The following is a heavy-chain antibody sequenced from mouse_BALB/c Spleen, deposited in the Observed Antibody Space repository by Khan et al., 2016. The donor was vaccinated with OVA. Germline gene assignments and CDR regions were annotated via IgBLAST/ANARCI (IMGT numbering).Heavy chain of an antibody. Sequence: QVQLKESGPELVKPGASLKVSCKASGYTFTDYIIGWVRQSTRQGLEWIGDIFPGSDTPYYNEKFKDKATLTADQSSNTAYMQLSSLTSEDSAVYFCARGGYSVFAYWGQGTLVTVSA. V-gene: IGHV1-77*01. CDR1: GYTFTDYI. J-gene: IGHJ3*01. CDR3: ARGGYSVFAY. CDR2: IFPGSDTP. D-gene: IGHD2-14*01.